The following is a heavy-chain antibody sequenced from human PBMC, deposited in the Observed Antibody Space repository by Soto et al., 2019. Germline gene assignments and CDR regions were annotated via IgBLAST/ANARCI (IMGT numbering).Heavy chain of an antibody. CDR3: AVSIAARYFDY. Sequence: QVQLQESGPGLVKPSQTLSLTCTVSGGSISSGDYYWSWIRQPPGKGLEWIGYIYYSGSTYYNPSLKRRVTISVDTSKNQFSLKLSSGTGAGTAVYYWAVSIAARYFDYWGQGTLVTVSS. V-gene: IGHV4-30-4*01. CDR2: IYYSGST. J-gene: IGHJ4*02. D-gene: IGHD6-6*01. CDR1: GGSISSGDYY.